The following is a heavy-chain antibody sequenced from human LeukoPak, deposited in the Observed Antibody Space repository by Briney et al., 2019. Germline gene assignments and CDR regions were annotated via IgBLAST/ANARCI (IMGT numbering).Heavy chain of an antibody. J-gene: IGHJ3*02. Sequence: SVKVSCKASGYTFTGYYMHWVRQAPGQGLEWMGWINPNSGGTNYAQKFQGRVTMTRDTSISTAYMELSRLRSDDTAVYYCATHTSYSSGWFSPLDAFDIWGQGTMVTVSS. CDR2: INPNSGGT. CDR3: ATHTSYSSGWFSPLDAFDI. D-gene: IGHD6-19*01. V-gene: IGHV1-2*02. CDR1: GYTFTGYY.